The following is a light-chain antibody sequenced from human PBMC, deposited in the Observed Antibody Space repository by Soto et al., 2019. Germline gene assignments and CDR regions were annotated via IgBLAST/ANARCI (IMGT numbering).Light chain of an antibody. J-gene: IGLJ1*01. CDR3: CSYAGSYWV. CDR2: DVS. CDR1: SSDVGGYNY. Sequence: QSALTQPRSVSGSPGQSVTISCTGTSSDVGGYNYVFWYQQHPGKAPKLMIYDVSKRPSGVPDRFSGSKSGNTASLTISGLQAEDEADYYCCSYAGSYWVFGTGTKLTVL. V-gene: IGLV2-11*01.